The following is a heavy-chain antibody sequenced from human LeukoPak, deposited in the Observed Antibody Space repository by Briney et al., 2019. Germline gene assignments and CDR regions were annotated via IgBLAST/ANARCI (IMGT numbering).Heavy chain of an antibody. V-gene: IGHV4-59*12. CDR2: IYYSGST. CDR3: ARDSSPATYYDFWSGYYTPYYFDY. CDR1: GGSISSYY. D-gene: IGHD3-3*01. J-gene: IGHJ4*02. Sequence: SETLSLTCTVSGGSISSYYWSWIRQPPGKGLEWIGYIYYSGSTNYNPSLKSRVTISVDTSKNQFSLKLSSVTAADTAVYYCARDSSPATYYDFWSGYYTPYYFDYWGQGTLVTVSS.